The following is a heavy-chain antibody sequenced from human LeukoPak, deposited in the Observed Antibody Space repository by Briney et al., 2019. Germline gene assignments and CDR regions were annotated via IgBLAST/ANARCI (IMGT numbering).Heavy chain of an antibody. D-gene: IGHD2-2*01. J-gene: IGHJ5*02. CDR2: IIPIFGTA. CDR3: ARGGEDIVVVPAAITWFDP. CDR1: GGTFSSYA. V-gene: IGHV1-69*13. Sequence: ASVKVSCKASGGTFSSYAISWVRQAPGQGLEWMGGIIPIFGTANYAQKFQGRVTITADESTSTAYMELSSLRSEDTAVYCCARGGEDIVVVPAAITWFDPWGQGTLVTVSS.